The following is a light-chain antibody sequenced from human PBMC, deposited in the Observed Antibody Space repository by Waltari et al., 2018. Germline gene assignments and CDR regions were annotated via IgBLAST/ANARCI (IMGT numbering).Light chain of an antibody. CDR2: DVS. CDR1: SGDIGHYDY. Sequence: QSALTQPASVSGSPGQSITISCTGTSGDIGHYDYVSWYQQHPVKAPKVIIYDVSTRPSGVSNRFSGSKSGNTASLTISGLQAEDEADYFCSSYTSSSTLYVFGTGTKVTVL. V-gene: IGLV2-14*03. J-gene: IGLJ1*01. CDR3: SSYTSSSTLYV.